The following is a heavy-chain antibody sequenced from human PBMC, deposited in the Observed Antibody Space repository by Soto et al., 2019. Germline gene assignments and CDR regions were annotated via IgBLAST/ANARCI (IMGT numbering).Heavy chain of an antibody. CDR2: IYSSGGS. CDR1: GASVISDDYY. J-gene: IGHJ4*02. V-gene: IGHV4-30-4*01. Sequence: TLSLTCSGSGASVISDDYYWSCIRQPPGKGLEWVGYIYSSGGSYYNPSLKGRLTISIDTTKNQFSLKLNSVTVADTAIYYCLETRNTDEYWGRGSLVPVS. D-gene: IGHD1-1*01. CDR3: LETRNTDEY.